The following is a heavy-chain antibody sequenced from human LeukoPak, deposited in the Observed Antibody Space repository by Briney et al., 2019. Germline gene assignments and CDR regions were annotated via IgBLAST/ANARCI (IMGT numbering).Heavy chain of an antibody. CDR2: ISYRGST. J-gene: IGHJ4*02. Sequence: KPSETLSLTCTVSGASISSHYWSWIRQPPGKGLEWIGYISYRGSTDYNPSLKSRVTISVDTSKNQFSLKLSSVTAADTAVYYCARDLELERNRWNYFESWGQGTLVTVSS. V-gene: IGHV4-59*11. CDR1: GASISSHY. D-gene: IGHD1-1*01. CDR3: ARDLELERNRWNYFES.